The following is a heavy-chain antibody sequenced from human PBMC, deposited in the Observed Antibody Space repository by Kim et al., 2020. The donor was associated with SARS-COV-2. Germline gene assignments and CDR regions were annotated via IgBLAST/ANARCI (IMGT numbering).Heavy chain of an antibody. V-gene: IGHV3-21*01. D-gene: IGHD3-16*02. J-gene: IGHJ4*02. CDR2: ISSRSYI. CDR3: ACDLSY. CDR1: GFTFSSYS. Sequence: GGSLRLSCAASGFTFSSYSMNWVRQAPGKGLEWVSSISSRSYIYYADSVKGRFTISRDNAKNSLYLQMNSLRAEVPAVYYCACDLSYWGQGTLVTVSS.